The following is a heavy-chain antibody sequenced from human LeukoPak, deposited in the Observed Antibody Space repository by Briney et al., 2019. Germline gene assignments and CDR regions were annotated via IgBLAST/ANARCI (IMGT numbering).Heavy chain of an antibody. V-gene: IGHV4-34*01. J-gene: IGHJ4*02. CDR2: INHSRST. D-gene: IGHD1-26*01. CDR1: GGSFSGYY. Sequence: SETLSLTCAVYGGSFSGYYWSWIRQPPAKGLECIGKINHSRSTNYNPSLKSPVTISVDTSKNQFSLRLSSVTAADTAVYFCAREAGATTTYYFDYWGQGALVTVSS. CDR3: AREAGATTTYYFDY.